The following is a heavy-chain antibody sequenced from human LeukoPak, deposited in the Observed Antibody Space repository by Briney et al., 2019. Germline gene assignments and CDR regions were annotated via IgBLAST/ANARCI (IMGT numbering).Heavy chain of an antibody. Sequence: SETLSLTCAVYGGSFSGYYWSWIRQPPGKGLEWIGEINHSGSTNYNPSLKSRVTISVDTSKNQFSLKLSSVTAAGTAVYYCARRAYDFWSGYLNWFDPWGQGTLVTVSS. CDR3: ARRAYDFWSGYLNWFDP. V-gene: IGHV4-34*01. CDR2: INHSGST. J-gene: IGHJ5*02. CDR1: GGSFSGYY. D-gene: IGHD3-3*01.